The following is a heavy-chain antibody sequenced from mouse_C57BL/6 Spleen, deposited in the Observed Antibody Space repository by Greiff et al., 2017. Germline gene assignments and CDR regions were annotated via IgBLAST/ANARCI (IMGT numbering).Heavy chain of an antibody. D-gene: IGHD4-1*01. Sequence: EVKLMESGPGLVKPSQSLSLTCSVTGYSITSGYYWNWIRQFPGNKLEWMGYISYDGSNNYNPSLKNRISITRDTSKNQFFLKLNSVTTEDTATYYCAREDWEGYYFDYWGQGTTLTVSS. J-gene: IGHJ2*01. V-gene: IGHV3-6*01. CDR2: ISYDGSN. CDR3: AREDWEGYYFDY. CDR1: GYSITSGYY.